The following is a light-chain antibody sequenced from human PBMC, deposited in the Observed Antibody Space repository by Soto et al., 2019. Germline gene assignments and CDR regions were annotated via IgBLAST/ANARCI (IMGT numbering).Light chain of an antibody. V-gene: IGLV2-14*03. CDR3: SSYTSSSTPDV. CDR2: DVN. J-gene: IGLJ1*01. CDR1: SSDVGAYNY. Sequence: QSALTQPASVSGSPGQSITISCTGTSSDVGAYNYVSWYQHHPGKAPKLMIYDVNNRPSGVSNRFSGSKSGNTASLTISGLQAEDEADYYCSSYTSSSTPDVFGTGTKLTVL.